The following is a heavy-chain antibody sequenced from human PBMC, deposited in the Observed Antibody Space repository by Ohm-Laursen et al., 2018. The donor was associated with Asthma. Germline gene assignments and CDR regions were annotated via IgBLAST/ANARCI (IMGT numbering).Heavy chain of an antibody. J-gene: IGHJ5*02. CDR1: GFTFSNYA. CDR3: AKAEGGYPSSWAA. CDR2: ISGSDSSP. Sequence: SLRLSCSASGFTFSNYAMSWVRQAPGKGLEWVSDISGSDSSPWYADFVKGRFTISRDNSKNTLYLQMNSLRAEDSAVYYSAKAEGGYPSSWAAWGQGTLVTVSS. V-gene: IGHV3-23*01. D-gene: IGHD6-13*01.